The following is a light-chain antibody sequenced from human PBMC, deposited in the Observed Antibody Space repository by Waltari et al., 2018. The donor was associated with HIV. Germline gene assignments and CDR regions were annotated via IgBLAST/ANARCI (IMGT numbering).Light chain of an antibody. CDR2: DIN. V-gene: IGLV2-14*03. J-gene: IGLJ2*01. CDR1: STDSRFYQY. CDR3: ASNRLDYTLI. Sequence: QSALTQPASVSGFLGQSINISCTGISTDSRFYQYVSWYQQYPGKIPRLIIFDINNRPSGVSDHFSGSRSGNSASLTFSGLQSGDEAHYYCASNRLDYTLIFGVGTKLTVL.